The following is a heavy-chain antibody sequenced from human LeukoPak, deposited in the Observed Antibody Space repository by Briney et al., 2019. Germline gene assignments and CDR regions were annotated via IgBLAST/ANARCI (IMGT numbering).Heavy chain of an antibody. J-gene: IGHJ6*03. CDR1: GGSISSYF. D-gene: IGHD2-2*02. Sequence: PSETLSLTCTVSGGSISSYFWSWIRQPAGKGLEWIGRIYTSGSTNYNPSLKSRVTMSVDTSKNQFSLKLSSVTAADTAVYYCARVSGYCSSTSCYTGAGDYYYYYMDVWGKGTTVTVSS. CDR3: ARVSGYCSSTSCYTGAGDYYYYYMDV. V-gene: IGHV4-4*07. CDR2: IYTSGST.